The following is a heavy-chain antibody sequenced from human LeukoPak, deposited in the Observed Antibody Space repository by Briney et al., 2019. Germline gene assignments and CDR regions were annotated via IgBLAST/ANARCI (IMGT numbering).Heavy chain of an antibody. J-gene: IGHJ3*02. CDR2: IYHSGST. Sequence: SETLSLTCAVSGYSISSGYYWGWIRQPPGKGLEWIGSIYHSGSTYYNPSLKSRVTISVDTSKIQFSLKLSSVTAADTAVYYCARDYGDLSDAFDIWGQGTMVTVSS. CDR3: ARDYGDLSDAFDI. CDR1: GYSISSGYY. D-gene: IGHD4-17*01. V-gene: IGHV4-38-2*02.